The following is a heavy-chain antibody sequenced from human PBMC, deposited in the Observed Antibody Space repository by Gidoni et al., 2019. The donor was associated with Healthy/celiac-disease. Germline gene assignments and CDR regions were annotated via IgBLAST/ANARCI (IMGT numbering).Heavy chain of an antibody. CDR1: GGSISSSSYY. D-gene: IGHD2-2*01. J-gene: IGHJ2*01. CDR2: IYYSGST. V-gene: IGHV4-39*07. CDR3: ARGVVPAAEWGFDL. Sequence: QLQLQESGPGLVKPSETLSLTCTVSGGSISSSSYYWGWIRQPPGKGLEWIGSIYYSGSTYYHPSLKSRVTISVDTSKNHFSLKLSSVTAADTAVYYCARGVVPAAEWGFDLWGRGTLVTVSS.